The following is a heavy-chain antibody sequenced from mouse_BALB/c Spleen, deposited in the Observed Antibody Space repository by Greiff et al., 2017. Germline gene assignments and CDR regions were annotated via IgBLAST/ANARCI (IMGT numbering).Heavy chain of an antibody. CDR1: GYSFTGYY. J-gene: IGHJ3*01. V-gene: IGHV1S34*01. CDR2: ISCYNGAT. CDR3: ARASDSSGYYAWFAY. Sequence: LVKTGASVKISCKASGYSFTGYYMHWVKQSHGKSLEWIGYISCYNGATSYNQKFKGKATFTVDTSSSTAYMQFNSLTSEDSAVYYCARASDSSGYYAWFAYWGQGTLVTVSA. D-gene: IGHD3-2*01.